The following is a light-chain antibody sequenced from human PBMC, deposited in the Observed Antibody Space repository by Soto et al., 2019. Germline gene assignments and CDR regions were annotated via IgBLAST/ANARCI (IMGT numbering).Light chain of an antibody. Sequence: DIVLTQSPLSLPVTPGEPASISCRSSQSLVYSNGYNYLDWYLQKPGQSPQLLIYLGSNRASGVPDRFSGSGSGTDFTLKISRVEAEDAGVYYCQQYHNWPPRTFGQGTKVEIK. CDR2: LGS. CDR3: QQYHNWPPRT. V-gene: IGKV2-28*01. CDR1: QSLVYSNGYNY. J-gene: IGKJ1*01.